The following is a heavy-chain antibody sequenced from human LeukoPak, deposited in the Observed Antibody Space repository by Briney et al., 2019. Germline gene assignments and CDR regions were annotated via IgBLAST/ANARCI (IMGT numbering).Heavy chain of an antibody. CDR3: ARDKQSVCTNGVCYTRYYYGMDV. J-gene: IGHJ6*02. Sequence: ASVKVSCKASGGTFSSYAISWVRQAPGQGLEWMGGIIPIFGTANYAQKFQGRVTITADESTSTACMELSSLRSEDTAVYYCARDKQSVCTNGVCYTRYYYGMDVWGQGTTVTVSS. CDR2: IIPIFGTA. CDR1: GGTFSSYA. V-gene: IGHV1-69*01. D-gene: IGHD2-8*01.